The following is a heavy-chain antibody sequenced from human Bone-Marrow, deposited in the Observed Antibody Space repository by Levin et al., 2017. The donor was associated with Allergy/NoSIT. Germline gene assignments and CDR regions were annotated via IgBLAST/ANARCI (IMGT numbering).Heavy chain of an antibody. J-gene: IGHJ3*02. CDR1: GASISSGGYF. Sequence: KSSETLSLTCAVSGASISSGGYFWNWIRQPPGKGLEWIGFTYHGGSTNYNPSLKSRINISVDRSKNQFSLKVISVTAADTAVYYCARGRNFYDGSGYSLHAFDIWGQGTMVTVSS. CDR2: TYHGGST. D-gene: IGHD3-22*01. CDR3: ARGRNFYDGSGYSLHAFDI. V-gene: IGHV4-30-2*01.